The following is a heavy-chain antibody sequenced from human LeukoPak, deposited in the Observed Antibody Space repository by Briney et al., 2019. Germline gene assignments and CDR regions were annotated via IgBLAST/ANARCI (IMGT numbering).Heavy chain of an antibody. Sequence: PGGSLRLSCAASGFAFSSYGMHWVRQAPGKGLEWVAVISHDGSNKYCADSVKGRFTISRDNSKNTLYLQMNSLRAEDTAVYYCAKDRDSSSWYEDYWGQGTLVTVSS. J-gene: IGHJ4*02. V-gene: IGHV3-30*18. D-gene: IGHD6-13*01. CDR1: GFAFSSYG. CDR2: ISHDGSNK. CDR3: AKDRDSSSWYEDY.